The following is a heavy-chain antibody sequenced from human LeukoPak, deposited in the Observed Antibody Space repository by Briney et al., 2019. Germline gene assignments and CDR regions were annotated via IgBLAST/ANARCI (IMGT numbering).Heavy chain of an antibody. CDR1: GFTSSSYW. D-gene: IGHD3-22*01. Sequence: GGSLRLSCAASGFTSSSYWMSWVRQAPGKGLEWVANIKQDGSEKYYVDSVKGRFTISRDNAKNSLYLEMNSLRAEDTAVYYCARESGRYDSPPDYWGQGTLVTVSS. J-gene: IGHJ4*02. CDR2: IKQDGSEK. CDR3: ARESGRYDSPPDY. V-gene: IGHV3-7*01.